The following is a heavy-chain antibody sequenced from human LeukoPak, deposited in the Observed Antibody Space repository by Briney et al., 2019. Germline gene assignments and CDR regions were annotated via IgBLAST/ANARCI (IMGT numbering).Heavy chain of an antibody. J-gene: IGHJ1*01. CDR1: GYTFTSYG. CDR2: ISAYNGNT. D-gene: IGHD6-19*01. Sequence: ASVKVSCKASGYTFTSYGISWVRQAPGQGLEWMGWISAYNGNTNYSQKLQGRVTITTDTSASTAYKELRSLRSDDTAVYYCARAPPDSSGWAYFQHWGPGTLVTVSS. V-gene: IGHV1-18*01. CDR3: ARAPPDSSGWAYFQH.